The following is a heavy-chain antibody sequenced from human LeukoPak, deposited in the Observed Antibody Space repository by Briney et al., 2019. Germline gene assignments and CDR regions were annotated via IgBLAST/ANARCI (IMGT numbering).Heavy chain of an antibody. CDR2: ISAYNGNT. V-gene: IGHV1-18*01. CDR1: GYTFTSYG. Sequence: ASVKVSCKASGYTFTSYGISWVRQAPGQGLEWMGWISAYNGNTNYAQKLQGRVTMTTDASTSTAYMELRSLRSDDTAVYYCARDPNYYGSGSYYNVGFFVLWGQGTLVTVSS. D-gene: IGHD3-10*01. CDR3: ARDPNYYGSGSYYNVGFFVL. J-gene: IGHJ4*02.